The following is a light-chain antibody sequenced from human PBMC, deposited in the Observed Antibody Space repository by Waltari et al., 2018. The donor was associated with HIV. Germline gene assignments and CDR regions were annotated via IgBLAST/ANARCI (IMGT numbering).Light chain of an antibody. V-gene: IGLV2-8*01. CDR3: SSYAGSNNYVV. CDR1: SSDVGGYNY. CDR2: EVT. J-gene: IGLJ2*01. Sequence: QSALTQPPSASGSPGQPVTIACTGTSSDVGGYNYVSWYQQYPGKPPKLMIYEVTKRPSGFPDRVSGSKSGNTASLTVSGLQAEDEADYYCSSYAGSNNYVVFGGGTRLTVL.